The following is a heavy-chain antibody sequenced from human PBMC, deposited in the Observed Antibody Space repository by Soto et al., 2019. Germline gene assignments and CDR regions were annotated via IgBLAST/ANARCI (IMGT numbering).Heavy chain of an antibody. V-gene: IGHV2-26*03. CDR2: FLSDAER. Sequence: QVTLKESGPVLVKPTETITLTCTISGFSLTTGRMGVSWLRQPPGKALEWLTHFLSDAERSYRTSLQSRLNGYECVAEAQVVLTMTNMDPVDTGTYFCVRLNADSVYHDYAMDVWGQGATVTVS. CDR3: VRLNADSVYHDYAMDV. CDR1: GFSLTTGRMG. J-gene: IGHJ6*02. D-gene: IGHD2-8*01.